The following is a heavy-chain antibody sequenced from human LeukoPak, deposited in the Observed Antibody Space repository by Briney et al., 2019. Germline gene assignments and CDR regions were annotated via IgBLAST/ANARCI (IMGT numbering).Heavy chain of an antibody. V-gene: IGHV3-48*01. CDR1: GFTFSTYS. Sequence: PGGSLRLSCAASGFTFSTYSMNWVRQAPGKGLEWVSYISTSSSTIYYAESVKGRFTISRDNAKNTLYLQMNSLRAEDTAVYYCARGPSGYHNTGGQGTLVTVSS. J-gene: IGHJ4*02. CDR3: ARGPSGYHNT. D-gene: IGHD5-12*01. CDR2: ISTSSSTI.